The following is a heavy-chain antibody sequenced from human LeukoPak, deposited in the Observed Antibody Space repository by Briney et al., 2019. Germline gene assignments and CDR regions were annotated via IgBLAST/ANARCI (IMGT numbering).Heavy chain of an antibody. CDR3: VRLLRYSGSYEDY. V-gene: IGHV4-30-4*01. D-gene: IGHD1-26*01. Sequence: SETLSLTCTVSGGSISSGGYYWSWIRQPPGKGLEWIGYIYYSGSTYYNPSLKSRVTISVDTSKNQFSLKLSSVTAADTAVYYCVRLLRYSGSYEDYWGQGTLVTVSS. CDR1: GGSISSGGYY. J-gene: IGHJ4*02. CDR2: IYYSGST.